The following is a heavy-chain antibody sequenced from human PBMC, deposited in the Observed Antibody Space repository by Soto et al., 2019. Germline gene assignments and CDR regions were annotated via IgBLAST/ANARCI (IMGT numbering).Heavy chain of an antibody. J-gene: IGHJ4*03. CDR3: GRFIYYYDSSRSLHYYGLVN. CDR1: GGSLSSYY. CDR2: IYYSGST. V-gene: IGHV4-59*01. D-gene: IGHD3-22*01. Sequence: NPSQTLSLTWTVSGGSLSSYYWSWLRPPPEKGLEWIGYIYYSGSTNYNPSLKSRVTISVETSKNQFPLKLSSGTAAATPVYYRGRFIYYYDSSRSLHYYGLVNWGPEALLTVSS.